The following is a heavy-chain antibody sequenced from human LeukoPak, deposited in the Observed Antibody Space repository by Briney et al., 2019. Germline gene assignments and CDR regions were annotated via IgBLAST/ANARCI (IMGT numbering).Heavy chain of an antibody. CDR2: IYPGDSDT. J-gene: IGHJ4*02. CDR1: GYSFTSYW. CDR3: ARQERSYNWNQPGDY. V-gene: IGHV5-51*01. D-gene: IGHD1-20*01. Sequence: GESLKISCKGSGYSFTSYWIGWVRQMPGKGLEWMGIIYPGDSDTRYSPSFRGQVTISADKSISTAYLQWSSLKASDTAMYYCARQERSYNWNQPGDYWGQGTLVTVSS.